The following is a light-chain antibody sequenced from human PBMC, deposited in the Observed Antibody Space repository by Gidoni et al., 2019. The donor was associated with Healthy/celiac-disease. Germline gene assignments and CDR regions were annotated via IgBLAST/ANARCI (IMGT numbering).Light chain of an antibody. CDR2: AAS. Sequence: DIKMTQSPSSLSASVGDRVTITCRASQSIRSYLNWYQQKPGKAHKLLIYAASSLQSGVPSRFSGSGSVTDFTLTISSLQPEDFATYYCRQSYSTPYTFGQGTKLEIK. CDR3: RQSYSTPYT. CDR1: QSIRSY. V-gene: IGKV1-39*01. J-gene: IGKJ2*01.